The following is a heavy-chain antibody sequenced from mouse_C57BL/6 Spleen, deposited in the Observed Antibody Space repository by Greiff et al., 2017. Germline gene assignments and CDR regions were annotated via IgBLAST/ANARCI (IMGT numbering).Heavy chain of an antibody. Sequence: QVQLQQSGAELAKPGASVKLSCKASGYTFTSYWMHWVKQRPGQGLEWIGYINPSSGDTKYNQKFKDKATLTADKSSSTAYMQLSSLTYEDSAVYYCARQGELHSNYVERFAYWGQGTLVTVSA. J-gene: IGHJ3*01. V-gene: IGHV1-7*01. CDR2: INPSSGDT. CDR1: GYTFTSYW. D-gene: IGHD2-5*01. CDR3: ARQGELHSNYVERFAY.